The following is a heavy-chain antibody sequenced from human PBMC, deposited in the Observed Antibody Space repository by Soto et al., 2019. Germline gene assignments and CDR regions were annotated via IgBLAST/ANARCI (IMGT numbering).Heavy chain of an antibody. V-gene: IGHV1-24*01. J-gene: IGHJ5*02. CDR2: FDLENGET. CDR1: GYTLTELS. Sequence: ASVKVSCKVSGYTLTELSIHWVRQAPGEGLEWMGGFDLENGETIYAQRFQGRVTMTEESSADTPYMELSSLRSEDTAVYYCARGVLGNWFDPWGQGTLVTVSS. CDR3: ARGVLGNWFDP.